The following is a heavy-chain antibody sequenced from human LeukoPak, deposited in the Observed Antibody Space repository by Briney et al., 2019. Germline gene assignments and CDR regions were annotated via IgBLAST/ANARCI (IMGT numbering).Heavy chain of an antibody. CDR1: GFTFGDYA. V-gene: IGHV4-34*01. CDR2: VNLQGST. CDR3: AREGGPYRPLDY. Sequence: LRLSCTASGFTFGDYAMSWFRQPPGKGLEWIGEVNLQGSTNYNPSLMGRVAISVDTSENHVSLQLTSVTAADTAVYYCAREGGPYRPLDYSGQGTLVTVS. D-gene: IGHD3-16*01. J-gene: IGHJ4*02.